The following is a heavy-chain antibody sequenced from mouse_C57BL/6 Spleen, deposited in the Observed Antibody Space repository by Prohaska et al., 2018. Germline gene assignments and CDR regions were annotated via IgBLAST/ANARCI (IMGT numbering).Heavy chain of an antibody. D-gene: IGHD1-1*01. CDR1: GYTFTSHW. CDR3: ARKGLRDWYFDD. Sequence: SGYTFTSHWMHWVKQRPGQGLEWIGMIHPNSGSTNYNEKFKSKATLTVHKSSSTAYVELSRLTAEDSTVYYCARKGLRDWYFDDWGTGTTVTVSS. CDR2: IHPNSGST. V-gene: IGHV1-64*01. J-gene: IGHJ1*03.